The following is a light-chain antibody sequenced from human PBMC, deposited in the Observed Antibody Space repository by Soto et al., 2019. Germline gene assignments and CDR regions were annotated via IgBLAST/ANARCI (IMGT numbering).Light chain of an antibody. CDR2: DVS. CDR3: QQYNNWPFS. CDR1: QGVTTN. Sequence: EIVMTHSPGTLSVSPGERATLSCSAGQGVTTNFAWYQQKSGQSPRLLIYDVSIRATGVPARFSGTGSETDFTLTISGLQSEDSAVYFCQQYNNWPFSFGQGTRLEIK. J-gene: IGKJ5*01. V-gene: IGKV3-15*01.